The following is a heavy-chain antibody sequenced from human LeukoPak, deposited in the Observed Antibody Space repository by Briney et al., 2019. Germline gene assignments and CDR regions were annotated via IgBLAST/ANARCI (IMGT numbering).Heavy chain of an antibody. CDR2: IIPILGIA. CDR1: GGTFSSYA. CDR3: ARDVAVAGIMKL. V-gene: IGHV1-69*04. D-gene: IGHD6-19*01. J-gene: IGHJ4*02. Sequence: SVKVSCKASGGTFSSYAISWVRQAPGQGLEWMGRIIPILGIANYAQKFQGRVTMTRDTSISTAYMELSRLRSDDTAVYYCARDVAVAGIMKLWGQGTLVTVSS.